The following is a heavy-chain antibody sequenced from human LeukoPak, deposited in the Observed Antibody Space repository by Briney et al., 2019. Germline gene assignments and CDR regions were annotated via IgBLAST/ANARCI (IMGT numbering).Heavy chain of an antibody. V-gene: IGHV3-30*04. CDR2: ISYDGSNK. J-gene: IGHJ6*03. Sequence: GGSLRLSCAASGFTFSSYAMHWVRQAPGKGLEWVAVISYDGSNKYYADSVKGRFTISRDNSKNTLYLQMNSLRAEDTAVYYCAKRYGSGSYYSPDYYYYMDVWGKGTTVTISS. D-gene: IGHD3-10*01. CDR3: AKRYGSGSYYSPDYYYYMDV. CDR1: GFTFSSYA.